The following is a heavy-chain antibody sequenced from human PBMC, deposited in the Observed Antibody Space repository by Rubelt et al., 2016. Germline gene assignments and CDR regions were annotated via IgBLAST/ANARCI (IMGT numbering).Heavy chain of an antibody. CDR2: IYAGDSAT. CDR1: GYSFASYW. V-gene: IGHV5-51*01. J-gene: IGHJ3*02. Sequence: EVRLVQSGAELKKPGESLKISCKGSGYSFASYWLAWVRQMPGEGLEWMGIIYAGDSATRYNPSFQGQVTMSADKSFNTAYLQWSSLKVSETAMDYCAIRITRPRGVPDASDIWGRGTMVTVSS. D-gene: IGHD3-10*01. CDR3: AIRITRPRGVPDASDI.